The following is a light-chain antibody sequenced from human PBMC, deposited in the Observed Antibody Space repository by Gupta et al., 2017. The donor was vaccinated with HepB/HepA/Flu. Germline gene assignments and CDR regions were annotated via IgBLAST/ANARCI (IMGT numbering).Light chain of an antibody. CDR2: GVT. CDR1: RSDVGGYNS. V-gene: IGLV2-11*01. CDR3: CSYAASDWL. J-gene: IGLJ3*02. Sequence: QSALTQPHSVSGSPGQSVTIPCTGTRSDVGGYNSVSWYQPHPGKAPKLIIYGVTKRPSGVPDRFSGSKSGNTAYLTISGLQAEDEADYSCCSYAASDWLFGGGTKVTVL.